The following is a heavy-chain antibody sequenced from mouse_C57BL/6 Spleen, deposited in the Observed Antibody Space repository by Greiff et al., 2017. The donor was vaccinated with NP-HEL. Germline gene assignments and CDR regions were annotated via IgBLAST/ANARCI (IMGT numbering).Heavy chain of an antibody. CDR1: GFTFSSYT. D-gene: IGHD1-1*01. J-gene: IGHJ1*03. CDR2: ISGGGGNT. CDR3: ARIYYYGRSPFFDV. Sequence: EVKLVESGGGLVKPGGSLKLSCAASGFTFSSYTMSWVRQTPEKRLEWVATISGGGGNTYYPDSVKGRFTISRDNAKNTLYLQMSSLRSEGTALYYCARIYYYGRSPFFDVWGTGTTVTVSS. V-gene: IGHV5-9*01.